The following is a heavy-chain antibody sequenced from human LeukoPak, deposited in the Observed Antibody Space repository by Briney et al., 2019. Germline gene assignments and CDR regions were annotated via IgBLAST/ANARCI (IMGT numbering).Heavy chain of an antibody. Sequence: ASVKVSCKASGYTFTGYYMHWVRQAPGQGLEWMGWINPNSGGTNYAQKFQGRVTMNRDTSISIAYMELSRLRSDDTAVYYCARAWITMIVGPFDYWGQGTLVTVSS. CDR1: GYTFTGYY. J-gene: IGHJ4*02. D-gene: IGHD3-22*01. V-gene: IGHV1-2*02. CDR2: INPNSGGT. CDR3: ARAWITMIVGPFDY.